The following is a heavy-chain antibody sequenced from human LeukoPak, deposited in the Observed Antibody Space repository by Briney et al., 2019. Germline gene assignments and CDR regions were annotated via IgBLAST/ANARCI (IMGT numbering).Heavy chain of an antibody. CDR2: IWYDGSNK. Sequence: GGSLRLSCAASGFTFSSYGMHWVRQAPGKGLEWVAVIWYDGSNKYYADSVKGRFTISRDNPKNTLYLQMNSLRAEDTAVYYCARAGGYDILTGYDHNYFDYWGQGTLVTVSS. J-gene: IGHJ4*02. CDR1: GFTFSSYG. CDR3: ARAGGYDILTGYDHNYFDY. D-gene: IGHD3-9*01. V-gene: IGHV3-33*01.